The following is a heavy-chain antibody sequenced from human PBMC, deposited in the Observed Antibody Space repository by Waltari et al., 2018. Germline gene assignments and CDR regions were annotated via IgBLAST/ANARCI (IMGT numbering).Heavy chain of an antibody. D-gene: IGHD3-22*01. J-gene: IGHJ3*02. CDR1: GFTLRSYW. CDR3: ARDQWFAFDI. V-gene: IGHV3-7*01. Sequence: EVQLVASGGGLVQPGGSLRLSCAASGFTLRSYWMSWVRQAPGKGLEWVANIMTDGSEEYYVDSVRGRFTISRDNAKNSLFLQMNSLRPEDTAVYYCARDQWFAFDIWGQGTMVTVSS. CDR2: IMTDGSEE.